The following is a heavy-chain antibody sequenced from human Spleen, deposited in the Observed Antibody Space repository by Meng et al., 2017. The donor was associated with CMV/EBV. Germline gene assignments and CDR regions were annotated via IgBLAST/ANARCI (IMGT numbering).Heavy chain of an antibody. CDR1: GDTFTSYY. J-gene: IGHJ4*02. D-gene: IGHD3-10*01. V-gene: IGHV1-46*01. CDR3: ARDREHWLPTGRVDY. CDR2: INPSGGST. Sequence: ASVKDSCKASGDTFTSYYMHWVRQDPGQGLEWMGIINPSGGSTSYAQKFQGRFTMTRDTSTSTVYMELSSLRSEDTAVYYVARDREHWLPTGRVDYWGQGTLVTVSS.